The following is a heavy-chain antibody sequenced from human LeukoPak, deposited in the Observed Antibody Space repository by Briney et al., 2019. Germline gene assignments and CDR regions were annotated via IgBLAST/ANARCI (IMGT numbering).Heavy chain of an antibody. CDR1: GFTLSGFA. Sequence: PGGSLRLSCAASGFTLSGFAMHWVRQASGKGLEWLGRIRIKANNYATTYASSVEGRLTISRDDSKNTAFLQMNGLKTEDTAVYYCTRQVNSNWFDPWGQGTLVTVSS. V-gene: IGHV3-73*01. J-gene: IGHJ5*02. CDR3: TRQVNSNWFDP. CDR2: IRIKANNYAT.